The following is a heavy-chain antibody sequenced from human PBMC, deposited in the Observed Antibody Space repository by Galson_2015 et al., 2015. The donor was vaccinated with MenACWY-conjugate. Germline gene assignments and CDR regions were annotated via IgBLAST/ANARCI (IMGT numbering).Heavy chain of an antibody. D-gene: IGHD1-26*01. V-gene: IGHV5-51*01. CDR2: ISPGDSET. CDR1: GYTFTPYW. Sequence: QSGAEVTKPGESLKISCTGSGYTFTPYWIGWVRQLPGKGLEWMGPISPGDSETRYSPAFQGQVTISADKSISTAYVQWDSLQALDTAMYYCARHPPGGRGMDVWGQGTTVTVSS. CDR3: ARHPPGGRGMDV. J-gene: IGHJ6*02.